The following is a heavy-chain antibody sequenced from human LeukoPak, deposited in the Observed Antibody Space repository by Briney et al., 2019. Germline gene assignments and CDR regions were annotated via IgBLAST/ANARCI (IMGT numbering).Heavy chain of an antibody. J-gene: IGHJ6*03. CDR1: GASVRGYY. CDR3: ARGVLLWFGDKYYMDV. Sequence: SETLSLTCTVSGASVRGYYWSWIRQPPGKGLEWIGYISYSGSTNYNPSLKSRVTISVATSSNQFSLTLTSVTAADTAVYYCARGVLLWFGDKYYMDVWGKGTTVTVSS. V-gene: IGHV4-59*02. CDR2: ISYSGST. D-gene: IGHD3-10*01.